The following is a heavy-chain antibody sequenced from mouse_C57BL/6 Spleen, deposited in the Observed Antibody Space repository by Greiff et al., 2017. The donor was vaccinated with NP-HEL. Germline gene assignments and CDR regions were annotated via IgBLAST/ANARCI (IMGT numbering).Heavy chain of an antibody. CDR2: INYDGSST. Sequence: VKLVESEGGLVQPGSSMKLSCTASGFTFSDYYMAWVRQVPEKGLEWVANINYDGSSTYYLDSLKSRFIISRDNAKNILYLQMSSLKSEDTATYYCARARGIYYGNSSPSMDYWGQGTSVTVSS. V-gene: IGHV5-16*01. CDR3: ARARGIYYGNSSPSMDY. D-gene: IGHD2-1*01. CDR1: GFTFSDYY. J-gene: IGHJ4*01.